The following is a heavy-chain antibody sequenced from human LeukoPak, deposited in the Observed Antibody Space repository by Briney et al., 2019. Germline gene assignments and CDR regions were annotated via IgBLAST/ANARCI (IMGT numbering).Heavy chain of an antibody. CDR1: GFTFSSYG. J-gene: IGHJ4*02. CDR3: ARGPQTNFDY. Sequence: GGSLRLSCAASGFTFSSYGMHWVRQAPGKGLECVAVIWYDGSNKYYADSVKGRFTISRDNSKNTLYLQMNSLRAEDTAVYYCARGPQTNFDYWGQGTLVTVSS. CDR2: IWYDGSNK. V-gene: IGHV3-33*01.